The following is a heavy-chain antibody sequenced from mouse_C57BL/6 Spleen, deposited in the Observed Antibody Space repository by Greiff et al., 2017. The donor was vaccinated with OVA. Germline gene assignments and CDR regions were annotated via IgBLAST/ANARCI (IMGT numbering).Heavy chain of an antibody. CDR2: IWSGGST. V-gene: IGHV2-2*01. D-gene: IGHD2-4*01. CDR3: ASNYDYSWYFDV. J-gene: IGHJ1*03. CDR1: GFSLTSYG. Sequence: QVQLKESGPGLVQPSQSLSITCTVSGFSLTSYGVHWVRQSPGKGLEWLGVIWSGGSTDYYAAFISRLSISKDNSKSQVFFKMNSLQADDTAIYYCASNYDYSWYFDVWGTGTTVTVSS.